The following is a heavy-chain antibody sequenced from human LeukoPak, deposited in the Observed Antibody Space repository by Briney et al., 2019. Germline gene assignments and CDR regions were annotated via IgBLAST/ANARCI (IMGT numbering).Heavy chain of an antibody. CDR3: ARGRYSSSWNRNYYYYYYGMDV. D-gene: IGHD6-13*01. CDR1: GGSITAGGYF. J-gene: IGHJ6*02. Sequence: SQTLSLTCTVSGGSITAGGYFWSWIRQHPGKGLECIGHISYSGSTYYTPSLKSRVTISVDTSKNQFSLKLSSVTAADTAVYYCARGRYSSSWNRNYYYYYYGMDVWGQGTTVTVSS. CDR2: ISYSGST. V-gene: IGHV4-31*03.